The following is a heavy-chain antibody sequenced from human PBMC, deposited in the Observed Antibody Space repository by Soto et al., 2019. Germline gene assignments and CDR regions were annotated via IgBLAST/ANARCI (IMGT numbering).Heavy chain of an antibody. J-gene: IGHJ4*02. V-gene: IGHV3-9*01. CDR2: ISWNSGNI. D-gene: IGHD5-18*01. Sequence: EVQLEESGGALVQPGRSLRLSCAASGFTFDDYAMYWVRQVLGKGLEWVSSISWNSGNIGYADSVKGRFTTPRDNAXXSLYLQMNSLRPEDTALYYCVRSKGGYSYGTPFDYWGQGTLVTVSS. CDR1: GFTFDDYA. CDR3: VRSKGGYSYGTPFDY.